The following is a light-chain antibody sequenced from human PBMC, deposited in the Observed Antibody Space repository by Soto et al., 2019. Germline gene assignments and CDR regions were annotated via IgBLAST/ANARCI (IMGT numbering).Light chain of an antibody. CDR3: QHYVNSPVT. CDR1: QRVNSSY. V-gene: IGKV3-20*01. J-gene: IGKJ2*01. Sequence: EIVLTQSPDTLSLSPGEGATLSCRASQRVNSSYLAWYQQKPGQAPRLLISGASDRATGVPARVSGSGYATDFTRTISRLETEDFEVYYCQHYVNSPVTFGQGTKLQMK. CDR2: GAS.